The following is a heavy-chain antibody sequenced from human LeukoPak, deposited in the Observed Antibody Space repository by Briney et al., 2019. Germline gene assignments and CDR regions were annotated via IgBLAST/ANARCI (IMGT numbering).Heavy chain of an antibody. D-gene: IGHD3-10*01. CDR2: ISSSSSTI. CDR1: GFTFSSYS. Sequence: GGSLILSCAASGFTFSSYSMNWVRQAPGKGLEWVSYISSSSSTIYYADSVKGRFTISRDNAKNSLYLQMNSLRAEDTAVYYCARATFGELDYWGQGTLVTVSS. CDR3: ARATFGELDY. V-gene: IGHV3-48*04. J-gene: IGHJ4*02.